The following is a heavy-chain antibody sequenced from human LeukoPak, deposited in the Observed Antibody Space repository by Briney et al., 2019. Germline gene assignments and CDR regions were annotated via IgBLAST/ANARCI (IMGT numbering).Heavy chain of an antibody. D-gene: IGHD1-26*01. V-gene: IGHV1-69*04. CDR1: GYTFTSYA. CDR3: ARDRGATSKAYYYGMDV. J-gene: IGHJ6*02. CDR2: IIPILGIA. Sequence: GASVKVSCKASGYTFTSYAISWVRQAPGQGLEWMGRIIPILGIANYAQKFQGRVTITADKSTSTAYMELSSLRSEDTAVYYCARDRGATSKAYYYGMDVWGQGTTVTVSS.